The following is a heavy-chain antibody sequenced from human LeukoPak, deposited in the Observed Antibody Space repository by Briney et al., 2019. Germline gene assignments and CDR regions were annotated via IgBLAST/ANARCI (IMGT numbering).Heavy chain of an antibody. CDR3: ARAGRWLQFYGIDY. CDR2: IYYSGST. CDR1: GGSISSSTYY. V-gene: IGHV4-39*07. J-gene: IGHJ4*02. D-gene: IGHD5-24*01. Sequence: SETLSLTCTVSGGSISSSTYYWGWIRQPPGKGLEWIGSIYYSGSTYYNPSLKSRVTISVDTSKNQFSLKLSSVTAADTAVYYCARAGRWLQFYGIDYWGQGTLVTVSS.